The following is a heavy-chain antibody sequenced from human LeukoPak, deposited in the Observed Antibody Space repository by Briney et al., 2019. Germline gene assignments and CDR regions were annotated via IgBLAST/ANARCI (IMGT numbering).Heavy chain of an antibody. V-gene: IGHV1-69*05. CDR1: GGTFSSYA. CDR2: IIPIFGTA. CDR3: ARDLGSRDNYYYYMDV. Sequence: SVKVSCKASGGTFSSYAISWVRQAPGQGLEWMGGIIPIFGTANYAQKFQGRVTITTDESPSTAYMELSSLRSEDTAVYYCARDLGSRDNYYYYMDVWGKGTTVTVSS. D-gene: IGHD2-15*01. J-gene: IGHJ6*03.